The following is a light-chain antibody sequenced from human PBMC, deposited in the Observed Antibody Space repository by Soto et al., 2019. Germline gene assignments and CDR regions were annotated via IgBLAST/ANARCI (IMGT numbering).Light chain of an antibody. J-gene: IGLJ2*01. CDR3: CSYAGNLAL. CDR2: EVH. CDR1: SSDVGGYKY. Sequence: QSALAQPPSASGSPGQSVTISCTGTSSDVGGYKYVSWYQQHPGKAPKLMIFEVHKRPSGVPDRFSGSKSGNTASLTVSGLQAEDEADYYCCSYAGNLALFGGGTK. V-gene: IGLV2-8*01.